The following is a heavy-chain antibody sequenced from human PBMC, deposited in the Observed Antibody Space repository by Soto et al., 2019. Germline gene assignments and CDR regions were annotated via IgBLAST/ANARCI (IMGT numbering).Heavy chain of an antibody. J-gene: IGHJ4*02. CDR3: VKGGWLDY. Sequence: EVHLLESGGGWVQPGGSLRLSCAASEFTFNIFDMSWVRQAPGKGLEWVSRISDSGDRTYYAGSVRGRFTMSRDNSKNTVYLQMDSLRAEDTAIYYCVKGGWLDYWGQGTLVTVSS. D-gene: IGHD5-12*01. CDR2: ISDSGDRT. CDR1: EFTFNIFD. V-gene: IGHV3-23*01.